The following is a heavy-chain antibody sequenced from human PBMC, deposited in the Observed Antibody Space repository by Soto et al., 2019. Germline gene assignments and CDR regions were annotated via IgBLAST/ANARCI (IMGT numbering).Heavy chain of an antibody. V-gene: IGHV1-18*01. D-gene: IGHD3-22*01. CDR2: ISAYNGNT. J-gene: IGHJ4*02. CDR3: VRDYASDSGVHLDF. Sequence: GASVKVSCTASGYTFTSYGISWVRQAPGQGLEWMGWISAYNGNTNYAQKLQGRVTITKDTSASTAYMELSSLISEDTAVYYCVRDYASDSGVHLDFWGQGTLVTVSS. CDR1: GYTFTSYG.